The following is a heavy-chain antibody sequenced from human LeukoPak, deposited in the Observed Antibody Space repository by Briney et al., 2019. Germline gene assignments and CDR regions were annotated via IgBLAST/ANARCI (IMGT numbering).Heavy chain of an antibody. CDR1: GGSINSDHW. CDR3: ARVASFGFGELLYYFDY. Sequence: PSGTLPLICGVSGGSINSDHWWSWVRQSPGKGLEWIGEIYHSGRTNYSPSLKSRLTMPVDKSKNEVSLKLTSVTAADTAVYYCARVASFGFGELLYYFDYWGQGTLVTVSS. V-gene: IGHV4-4*02. CDR2: IYHSGRT. J-gene: IGHJ4*02. D-gene: IGHD3-10*01.